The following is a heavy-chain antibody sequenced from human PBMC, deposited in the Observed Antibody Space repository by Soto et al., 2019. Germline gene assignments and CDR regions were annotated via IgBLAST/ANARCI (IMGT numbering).Heavy chain of an antibody. CDR3: AREPHYFDY. V-gene: IGHV1-3*01. CDR1: VYTFTSYA. J-gene: IGHJ4*02. CDR2: HNAGNGNT. Sequence: APVKVSCKSSVYTFTSYAMHLVGQAPGQRLEWMGWHNAGNGNTKYAQNLQGRVTMTTDTSTSTAYMELRSLRSDDTAVYYCAREPHYFDYWGQGTLVTVSS.